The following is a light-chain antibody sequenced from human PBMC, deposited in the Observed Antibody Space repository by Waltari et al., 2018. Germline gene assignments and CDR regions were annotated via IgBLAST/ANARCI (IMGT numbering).Light chain of an antibody. CDR2: DAS. J-gene: IGKJ4*01. V-gene: IGKV3-15*01. CDR3: QQYNNWPLT. CDR1: QIVASN. Sequence: EVVMTQSPATLSVSPGERATPSCRASQIVASNLAWFQQKPGQAPRLLMYDASTRATDIPPRFSGSGSGTEFTLTISSLQSEDIAVYYCQQYNNWPLTFGGGTKVEIK.